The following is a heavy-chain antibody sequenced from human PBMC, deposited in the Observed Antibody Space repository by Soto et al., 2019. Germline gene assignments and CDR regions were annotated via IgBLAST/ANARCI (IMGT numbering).Heavy chain of an antibody. CDR2: IYWNDDK. V-gene: IGHV2-5*01. J-gene: IGHJ6*02. Sequence: GPTLVNPTQTLTLTCFFSGCSLSTRGMDVSWIGRPPGKAVEWLALIYWNDDKRYSPSLKSRLTITKDTSKNQVVLTMTNMDPVDTATYYCAHRQTAVTTLDYYYRYGVDVWGQGTTVTVSS. CDR1: GCSLSTRGMD. D-gene: IGHD4-17*01. CDR3: AHRQTAVTTLDYYYRYGVDV.